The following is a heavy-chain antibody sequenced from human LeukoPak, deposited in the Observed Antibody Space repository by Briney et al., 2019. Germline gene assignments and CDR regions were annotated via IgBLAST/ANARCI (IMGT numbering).Heavy chain of an antibody. Sequence: PSETLSLTCTVSGGSITSGGYFWSWIRQHPGKGLEWIGYISYSGNTYYNPSLKSRLTISVDTSKNQFSLKLSSVTAADTAVYYCARSFGESYFDYWGQGILVTVSS. CDR1: GGSITSGGYF. CDR3: ARSFGESYFDY. D-gene: IGHD3-10*01. J-gene: IGHJ4*02. CDR2: ISYSGNT. V-gene: IGHV4-31*03.